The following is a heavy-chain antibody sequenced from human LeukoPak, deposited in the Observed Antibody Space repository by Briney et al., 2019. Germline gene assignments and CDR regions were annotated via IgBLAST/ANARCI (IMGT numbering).Heavy chain of an antibody. V-gene: IGHV3-53*01. J-gene: IGHJ4*02. CDR2: IYSGGST. Sequence: GGSLRLSCAASGFTVSSNYMSWVRQAPGKGLEWVSLIYSGGSTYYADSVKGRFTISRDNTKNTLYLQMNSLRAEDTAVFYCAKAEATMIRGVFTYWGQGTLVTVSS. CDR1: GFTVSSNY. D-gene: IGHD3-10*01. CDR3: AKAEATMIRGVFTY.